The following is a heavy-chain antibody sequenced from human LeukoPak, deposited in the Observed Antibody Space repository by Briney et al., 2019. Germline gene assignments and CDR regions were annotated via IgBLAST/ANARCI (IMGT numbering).Heavy chain of an antibody. CDR3: ARDSYYKVDAFDI. Sequence: GGSLRLSCAASGFTFSRYSMNWVRQAPGKGLEWVSFISSGSSFMYYADSVKGRFTISRDNSKNTLYLQMNSLRAEDTAVYYCARDSYYKVDAFDIWGQGTMVTVSS. V-gene: IGHV3-21*01. CDR2: ISSGSSFM. CDR1: GFTFSRYS. D-gene: IGHD3-22*01. J-gene: IGHJ3*02.